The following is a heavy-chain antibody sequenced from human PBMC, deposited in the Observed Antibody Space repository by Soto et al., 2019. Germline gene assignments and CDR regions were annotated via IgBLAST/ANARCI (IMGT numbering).Heavy chain of an antibody. Sequence: GASVKVSCKASGYTFTSYAITWVRQAPGQGLEWTGWISAYNGNTNSAQKLQGRVTMTTDTSTSTAYMELGSLRSDDTAVYYCARVSSSWGLVNYFDYWGQGTLVTVSS. V-gene: IGHV1-18*01. CDR1: GYTFTSYA. CDR3: ARVSSSWGLVNYFDY. D-gene: IGHD6-13*01. J-gene: IGHJ4*02. CDR2: ISAYNGNT.